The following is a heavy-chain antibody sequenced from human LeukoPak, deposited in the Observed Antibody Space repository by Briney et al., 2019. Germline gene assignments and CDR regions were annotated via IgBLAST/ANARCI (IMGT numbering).Heavy chain of an antibody. J-gene: IGHJ4*02. V-gene: IGHV4-59*12. CDR1: GGSISSYY. CDR2: IYNSGST. Sequence: SETLSLTCTVPGGSISSYYWSWIRQPPGKGVEWIGYIYNSGSTKYNPSLKSRVTISVDTSKNQISLKVSSVTADDTAVYYCARGARAGYNLEPFDNWGQGTLVTVSS. D-gene: IGHD5-24*01. CDR3: ARGARAGYNLEPFDN.